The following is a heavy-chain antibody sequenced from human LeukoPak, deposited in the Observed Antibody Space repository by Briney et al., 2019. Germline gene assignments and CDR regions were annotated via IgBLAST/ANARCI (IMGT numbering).Heavy chain of an antibody. CDR1: GGSFSGYY. Sequence: SETLSLTCAVYGGSFSGYYWSWIRQPPGKGLEWIGYIYYSGSTNYNPSLKSRVTISVDTSKNQFSLKLSSVTAADTAVYYCARGWSPYYYYMDVWGKGTTVTISS. CDR3: ARGWSPYYYYMDV. CDR2: IYYSGST. V-gene: IGHV4-59*01. J-gene: IGHJ6*03. D-gene: IGHD6-13*01.